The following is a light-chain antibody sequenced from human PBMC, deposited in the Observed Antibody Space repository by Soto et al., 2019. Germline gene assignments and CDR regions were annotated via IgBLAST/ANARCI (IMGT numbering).Light chain of an antibody. J-gene: IGKJ1*01. Sequence: EIVLTQSPATLSLSPGERATLSCRASQSVSSYLAWYQQKPGQAPRLLIYDASNRATGIPARFSGSGSGTDFTLTISSLEPEDFAVYYCQQRSNWPRGTFGQGTKVEI. CDR1: QSVSSY. V-gene: IGKV3-11*01. CDR3: QQRSNWPRGT. CDR2: DAS.